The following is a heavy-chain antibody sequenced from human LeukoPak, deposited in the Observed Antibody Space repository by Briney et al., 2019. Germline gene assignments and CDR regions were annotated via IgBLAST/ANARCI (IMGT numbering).Heavy chain of an antibody. CDR2: ISGRGGST. Sequence: TGGSLRLSCAASGFTFSSYAMSWVRQAPGKGLEWVSAISGRGGSTYYADSVKGRFTISRDNSKNTLYLQMNSLRAEDTAVYYCAKDSYGSGSYYNVDYFDYWGQGTLVTVSS. V-gene: IGHV3-23*01. CDR3: AKDSYGSGSYYNVDYFDY. D-gene: IGHD3-10*01. J-gene: IGHJ4*02. CDR1: GFTFSSYA.